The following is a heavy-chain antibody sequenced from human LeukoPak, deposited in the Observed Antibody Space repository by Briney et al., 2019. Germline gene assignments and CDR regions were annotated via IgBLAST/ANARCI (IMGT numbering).Heavy chain of an antibody. V-gene: IGHV4-4*07. J-gene: IGHJ5*02. CDR2: IYTSGST. Sequence: PSETLSLTCTVSGGSISSYYWSWIRQPAGKGLEWIGRIYTSGSTSYNPSLKSRVTMSVDTSKNQFSLKLSSVTAADTAVYYCARGADWNYAAWFDPWGQGTLVTVSS. CDR3: ARGADWNYAAWFDP. D-gene: IGHD1-7*01. CDR1: GGSISSYY.